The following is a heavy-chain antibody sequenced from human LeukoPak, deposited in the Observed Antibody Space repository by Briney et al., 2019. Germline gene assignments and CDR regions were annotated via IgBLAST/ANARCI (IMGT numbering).Heavy chain of an antibody. CDR3: AKGEGRITMIVVVIYYFDY. CDR2: ISSSSSNT. J-gene: IGHJ4*02. V-gene: IGHV3-48*01. D-gene: IGHD3-22*01. CDR1: GFTFSSYK. Sequence: GGSLRLSCAASGFTFSSYKMNWVRQAPGKGLEWVSYISSSSSNTYYADSVKGRFTISRDNSKNTLYLQMNSLRAEDTAVYYCAKGEGRITMIVVVIYYFDYWGQGTLVTVSS.